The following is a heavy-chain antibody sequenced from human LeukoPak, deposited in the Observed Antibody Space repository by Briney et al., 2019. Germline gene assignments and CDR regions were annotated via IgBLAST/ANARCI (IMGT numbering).Heavy chain of an antibody. Sequence: SQTLSLTCGISGDSVPSNSAAWNWIRQSPSRGLEWLGRTYYRSKWFINYAPFVKSRIIINPDTPKNQVSLQLNSVTPEDTAVYYCTRSDCSSGRCPGFDNWGQGTLVTVSP. CDR3: TRSDCSSGRCPGFDN. J-gene: IGHJ4*02. V-gene: IGHV6-1*01. CDR1: GDSVPSNSAA. D-gene: IGHD6-19*01. CDR2: TYYRSKWFI.